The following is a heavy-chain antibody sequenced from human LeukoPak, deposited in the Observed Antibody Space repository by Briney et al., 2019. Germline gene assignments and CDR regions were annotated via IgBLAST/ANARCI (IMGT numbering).Heavy chain of an antibody. Sequence: SETLSLTCTVSGGSVSSGSYYWSWIRQPPGKGLEWIGYIYYSGSTYYNPSLKSRVTISVDTSKNQFLLKLSSVTAADTAMYYCARDRTSSSWSTWGQGTLVTVSS. CDR1: GGSVSSGSYY. J-gene: IGHJ4*02. V-gene: IGHV4-30-4*01. D-gene: IGHD6-13*01. CDR3: ARDRTSSSWST. CDR2: IYYSGST.